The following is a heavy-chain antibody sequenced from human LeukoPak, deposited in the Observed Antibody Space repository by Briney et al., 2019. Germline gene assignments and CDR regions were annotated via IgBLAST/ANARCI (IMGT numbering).Heavy chain of an antibody. D-gene: IGHD2-2*01. CDR1: GFTFSNYA. J-gene: IGHJ6*03. CDR2: INNSDPTT. CDR3: ANVPIAPDDSYHYMAV. V-gene: IGHV3-23*01. Sequence: GWSLRLSCAASGFTFSNYAMSWVRQSPGKGLEWVSAINNSDPTTYYADSVRGRFTISRDNSKNTLYLQLNSLRVEDTAVYSCANVPIAPDDSYHYMAVWGKGTTVTVSS.